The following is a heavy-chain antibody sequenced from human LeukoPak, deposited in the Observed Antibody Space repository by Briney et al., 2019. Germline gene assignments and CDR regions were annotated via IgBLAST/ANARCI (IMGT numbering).Heavy chain of an antibody. Sequence: GGSLRLSCAASGFDFYTYGMHWVRQAPGKGLEWVAVISYDGNKKYYVDSVKGRLTISRDNSKNTLYLQMNSLRAEDTAVYYCARDGIVATLVVYYFDYWGQGTLVTVSS. D-gene: IGHD5-12*01. J-gene: IGHJ4*02. CDR3: ARDGIVATLVVYYFDY. CDR1: GFDFYTYG. CDR2: ISYDGNKK. V-gene: IGHV3-30*03.